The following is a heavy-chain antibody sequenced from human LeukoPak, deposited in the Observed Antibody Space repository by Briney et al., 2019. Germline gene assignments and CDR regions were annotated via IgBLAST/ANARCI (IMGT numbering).Heavy chain of an antibody. CDR2: ISYDGSNK. Sequence: GGSLRLSCAASGFTFSSYGMHWVRQAPGKGLEWVAVISYDGSNKYYADSVKGRFTISRDNSKNTLYLQMNSLRAEDTAVYYCAEDLRIAAAGRGALDYWGQGTLVTVSS. CDR3: AEDLRIAAAGRGALDY. J-gene: IGHJ4*02. CDR1: GFTFSSYG. V-gene: IGHV3-30*18. D-gene: IGHD6-13*01.